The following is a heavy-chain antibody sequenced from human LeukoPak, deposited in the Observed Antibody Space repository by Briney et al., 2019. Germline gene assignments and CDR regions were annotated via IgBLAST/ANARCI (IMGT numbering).Heavy chain of an antibody. CDR2: IRYDGSNK. D-gene: IGHD3-10*01. V-gene: IGHV3-30*02. CDR1: GFTFSSYG. Sequence: GGSLRLSCAASGFTFSSYGMHWVRQAPGKGLEWVAFIRYDGSNKYYADSVKGRFTISRDNSKNTLYLQMNSLRAEDTAVYYCAKDLEVRGVTTGNWFDLWGQGTLVTVSS. J-gene: IGHJ5*02. CDR3: AKDLEVRGVTTGNWFDL.